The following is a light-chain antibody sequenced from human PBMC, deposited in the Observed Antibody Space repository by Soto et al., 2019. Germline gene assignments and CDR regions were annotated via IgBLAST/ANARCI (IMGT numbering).Light chain of an antibody. CDR1: QSVSSN. J-gene: IGKJ4*01. Sequence: DIVMTQSPATRSVSPGERATLSCRASQSVSSNLAWYQQKHGQAPRLLIYGASTRATGIPDRFSGSGSGTELTLTISSLQSEDFEVYYCQQYNNWPLTFGGGTKVEIK. V-gene: IGKV3-15*01. CDR2: GAS. CDR3: QQYNNWPLT.